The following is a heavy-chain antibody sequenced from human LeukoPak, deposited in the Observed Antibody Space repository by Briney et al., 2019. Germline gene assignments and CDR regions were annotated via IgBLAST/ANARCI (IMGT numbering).Heavy chain of an antibody. D-gene: IGHD2-15*01. CDR1: GYSISSGYY. Sequence: SETLSLTCTVSGYSISSGYYWSWIRQPPGKGLEWIAYIYYSGSTNYNPSLKSRVTISVDTSKNQFSLKLSSVTAADTAVYYCARTTEGYCRGRSCYSYYYYLDVWGKGTTVTVSS. CDR3: ARTTEGYCRGRSCYSYYYYLDV. J-gene: IGHJ6*03. CDR2: IYYSGST. V-gene: IGHV4-61*01.